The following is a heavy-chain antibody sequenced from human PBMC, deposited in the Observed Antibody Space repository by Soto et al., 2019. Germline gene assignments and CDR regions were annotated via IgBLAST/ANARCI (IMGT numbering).Heavy chain of an antibody. Sequence: QVQLEESGGGVVQPGRSLRLSCEASGFTFNTYSMHWVRQPPGKGLEWLAAIWYDGTQKYYADSVKGRFIISGDNSTKTLYLEMNSLRAEDTAVYYCARAGGTTVTGLWHFDSWGQGTLVTVSS. CDR2: IWYDGTQK. CDR1: GFTFNTYS. D-gene: IGHD4-17*01. V-gene: IGHV3-33*01. CDR3: ARAGGTTVTGLWHFDS. J-gene: IGHJ4*02.